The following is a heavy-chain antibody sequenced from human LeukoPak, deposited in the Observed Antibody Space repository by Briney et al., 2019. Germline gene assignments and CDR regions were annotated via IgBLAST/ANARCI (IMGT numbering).Heavy chain of an antibody. Sequence: GGSLRLSCAASGFTFSSYTMNWVRQAPGKGLEWVSYISSGSSTIYYADSVKGRFTISRDNAKNSLYLQMNSLRAEDTAVYYCARDSPVYSGSLGSYWYFDLWGRGTLVTASS. D-gene: IGHD1-26*01. CDR2: ISSGSSTI. CDR3: ARDSPVYSGSLGSYWYFDL. CDR1: GFTFSSYT. V-gene: IGHV3-48*01. J-gene: IGHJ2*01.